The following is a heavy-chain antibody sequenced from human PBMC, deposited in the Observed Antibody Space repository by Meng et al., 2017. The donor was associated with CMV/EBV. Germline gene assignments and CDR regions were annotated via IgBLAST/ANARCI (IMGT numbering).Heavy chain of an antibody. D-gene: IGHD2/OR15-2a*01. CDR3: ARTGEYPTFDY. J-gene: IGHJ4*02. CDR1: GGSISSGDYY. CDR2: IYYSGST. Sequence: QGQVRVAGPGLVKPSQTLSLTCTVSGGSISSGDYYWSWIRQPPGKGLEWIGYIYYSGSTYYNPSLKSRVTISVDTSKNQFSLKLSSVTAADTAVYYCARTGEYPTFDYWGQGTLVTVSS. V-gene: IGHV4-30-4*08.